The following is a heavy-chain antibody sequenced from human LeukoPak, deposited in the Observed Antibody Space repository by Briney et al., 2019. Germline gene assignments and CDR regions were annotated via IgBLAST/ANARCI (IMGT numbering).Heavy chain of an antibody. CDR2: LNADDKTT. D-gene: IGHD5-18*01. J-gene: IGHJ3*02. CDR3: LTIVETTTGAFDI. Sequence: LAGGSLRLSCAASGFTLSRYWLHWVRQPPGKGLVWLSRLNADDKTTSYADSVKGRFTTSGDDARKTLYLQMNSLSAEDTAVYYCLTIVETTTGAFDIWGQGAMVTVSS. V-gene: IGHV3-74*01. CDR1: GFTLSRYW.